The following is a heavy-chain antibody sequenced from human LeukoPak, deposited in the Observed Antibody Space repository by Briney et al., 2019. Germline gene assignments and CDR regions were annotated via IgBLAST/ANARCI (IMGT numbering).Heavy chain of an antibody. D-gene: IGHD3-22*01. J-gene: IGHJ3*02. V-gene: IGHV3-30-3*01. Sequence: GGSLSLSCAASGFTFSSYAMHWVSQAPGKGLEWVAVISYDGSNKYYADSVKGRFTISRDNSKNTLYLQMNSLRAEDTAVYYCAREGTMIAEKAFDIWGQGTMVTVSS. CDR2: ISYDGSNK. CDR3: AREGTMIAEKAFDI. CDR1: GFTFSSYA.